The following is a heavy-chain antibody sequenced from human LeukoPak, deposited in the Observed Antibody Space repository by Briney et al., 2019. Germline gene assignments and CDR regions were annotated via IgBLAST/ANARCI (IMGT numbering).Heavy chain of an antibody. V-gene: IGHV3-23*01. CDR3: AKDDDSSGYYYRTFDY. J-gene: IGHJ4*02. CDR2: ISGSGGST. Sequence: GGSLRLSCAASGFTFSSYAMSWVRQAPGKGLEWVSAISGSGGSTYYADSVKGRFAISRDNSKNTLYLQMNSLRAEDTAVYYCAKDDDSSGYYYRTFDYWGQGTLVTVSS. CDR1: GFTFSSYA. D-gene: IGHD3-22*01.